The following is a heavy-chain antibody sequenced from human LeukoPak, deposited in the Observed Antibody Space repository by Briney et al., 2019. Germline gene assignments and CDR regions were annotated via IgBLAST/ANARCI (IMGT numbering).Heavy chain of an antibody. J-gene: IGHJ5*02. Sequence: SETLSLTCTVSGGSISSYYWSWIRQPPGKGLEWIGYIYYSGSTNYNPSLKSRVTISVDTSKNQFSLKLSSVTAADTAVYYCARDLGGHLDWFDPWGQGTLVTVSS. CDR3: ARDLGGHLDWFDP. CDR1: GGSISSYY. D-gene: IGHD3-16*01. V-gene: IGHV4-59*01. CDR2: IYYSGST.